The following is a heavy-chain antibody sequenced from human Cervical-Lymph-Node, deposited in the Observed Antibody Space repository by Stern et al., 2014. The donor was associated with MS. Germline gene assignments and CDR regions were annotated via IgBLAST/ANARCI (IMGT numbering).Heavy chain of an antibody. V-gene: IGHV3-48*02. CDR1: GFTFSTHG. Sequence: VQLVESGGGLVQPGGPLKLSCEASGFTFSTHGMSWVRQAPGKGLQWLAFVSNSGTTFHYADSVEGRLTMSRDNAGSAVYLQMHSLRDEDTAKYYCVRTWRENSFDFWGKGTPVTVSS. CDR2: VSNSGTTF. J-gene: IGHJ4*02. D-gene: IGHD5-12*01. CDR3: VRTWRENSFDF.